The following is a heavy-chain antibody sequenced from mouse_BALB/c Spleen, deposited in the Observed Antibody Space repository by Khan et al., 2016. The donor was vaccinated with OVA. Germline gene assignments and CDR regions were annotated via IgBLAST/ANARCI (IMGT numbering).Heavy chain of an antibody. D-gene: IGHD1-1*01. CDR1: GYTFTSFW. CDR3: ARGGYGSPFAY. Sequence: QVQLQQSGPELVRPGASVKMSCKASGYTFTSFWIHWVKQRPGQGLEWIGMIDPSKSETRLNQKFKDKATVNVDKSSKTAYMQLRRLTSEDSAVFYCARGGYGSPFAYWGQGTLVTVAA. V-gene: IGHV1S127*01. CDR2: IDPSKSET. J-gene: IGHJ3*01.